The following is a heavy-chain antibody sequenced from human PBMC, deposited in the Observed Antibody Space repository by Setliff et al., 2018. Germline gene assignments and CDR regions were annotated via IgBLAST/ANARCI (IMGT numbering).Heavy chain of an antibody. CDR1: GYTFTSYG. V-gene: IGHV1-18*01. Sequence: ASVKVSCKASGYTFTSYGITWVRQAPGQGLEWMAWISAYNGYIVYAQKFQGRVTVTTDTSTSTAYMELRSLRSDDTAVYYCVRGPGPSVVVAIPFDHWGQGSLVTVSS. CDR2: ISAYNGYI. J-gene: IGHJ4*02. D-gene: IGHD5-12*01. CDR3: VRGPGPSVVVAIPFDH.